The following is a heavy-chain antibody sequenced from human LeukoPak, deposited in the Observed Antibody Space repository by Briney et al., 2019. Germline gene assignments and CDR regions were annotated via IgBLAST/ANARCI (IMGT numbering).Heavy chain of an antibody. Sequence: PGGSLRLSCAASGFTFSSYWMSWVRQAPGEGLEWVANIKQDGSEKYYVDSVKGRFTISRDNAKNSLYLQMNSLRAEDTAVYYCAREGKGSDAAFDIWGQGTMVTVSS. J-gene: IGHJ3*02. V-gene: IGHV3-7*01. CDR1: GFTFSSYW. CDR2: IKQDGSEK. CDR3: AREGKGSDAAFDI. D-gene: IGHD3-10*01.